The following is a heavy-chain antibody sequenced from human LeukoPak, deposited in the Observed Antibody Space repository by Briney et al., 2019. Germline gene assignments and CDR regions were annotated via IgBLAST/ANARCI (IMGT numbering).Heavy chain of an antibody. CDR3: ARDGRYGYYYYMDV. D-gene: IGHD3-9*01. J-gene: IGHJ6*03. CDR2: IYYSGST. Sequence: PSETLSLTCTVSGGSISSYYWSWIRQPPGKGLEWNGYIYYSGSTNYNPSLKSRVTISVDTSKNQFSLKLSSVTAADTAVYYCARDGRYGYYYYMDVWGKGTTVTISS. CDR1: GGSISSYY. V-gene: IGHV4-59*01.